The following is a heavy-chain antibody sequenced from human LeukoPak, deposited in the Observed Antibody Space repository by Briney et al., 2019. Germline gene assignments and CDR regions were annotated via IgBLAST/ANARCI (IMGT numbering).Heavy chain of an antibody. D-gene: IGHD6-13*01. CDR3: AKRRGKAAAGSVGAFDI. Sequence: GGSLRLSCAASGFTFSSYGMHWVRQAPGKGLEWVAFIRYDGSNKYYADSVKGRFTISRDNSKNTLYLQMNSLRAEDTDVYYCAKRRGKAAAGSVGAFDIWGQGTMVTVSS. CDR2: IRYDGSNK. CDR1: GFTFSSYG. V-gene: IGHV3-30*02. J-gene: IGHJ3*02.